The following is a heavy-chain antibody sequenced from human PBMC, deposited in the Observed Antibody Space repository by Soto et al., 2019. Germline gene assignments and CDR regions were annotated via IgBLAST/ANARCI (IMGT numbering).Heavy chain of an antibody. CDR3: ARAYCGGDCYSGSKNWFHP. V-gene: IGHV4-30-2*01. Sequence: SETLCLSCTFSCGYVSIGRIAWSWLRQPPGKGLEWIGYIHQSGTTHYNPSLKSRVTISVDNSNNQFSLRLDSVTAADTAVYYCARAYCGGDCYSGSKNWFHPWGQGALVTVSS. CDR2: IHQSGTT. J-gene: IGHJ5*02. CDR1: CGYVSIGRIA. D-gene: IGHD2-21*02.